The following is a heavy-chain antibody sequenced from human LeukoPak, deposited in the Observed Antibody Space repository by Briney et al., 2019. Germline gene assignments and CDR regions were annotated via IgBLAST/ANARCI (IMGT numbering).Heavy chain of an antibody. V-gene: IGHV3-21*01. CDR1: GFTFSSYS. D-gene: IGHD6-13*01. Sequence: GGSLRLSCAASGFTFSSYSMNWVRQAPGKGLEWVSSISSSSSYIYYADSVKGRFTISRDNAKNSLYLQMNSLRAEDTAVYYCARLWYSISWSLGGDYWGQGTLVTVSS. J-gene: IGHJ4*02. CDR2: ISSSSSYI. CDR3: ARLWYSISWSLGGDY.